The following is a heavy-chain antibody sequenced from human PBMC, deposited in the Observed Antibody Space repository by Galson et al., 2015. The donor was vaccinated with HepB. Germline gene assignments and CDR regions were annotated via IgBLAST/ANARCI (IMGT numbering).Heavy chain of an antibody. V-gene: IGHV3-49*04. CDR2: IRSKAYGGTT. J-gene: IGHJ5*02. D-gene: IGHD4-17*01. Sequence: SLRLSCAASGFTFGDYAMSWVRQAPGKGLEWVGFIRSKAYGGTTEYAASVKGRFTISRDDSKSIAYLQMNSLKTEDTAVYYCKMGLRAQYNWFDPWGQGTLVTVSS. CDR3: KMGLRAQYNWFDP. CDR1: GFTFGDYA.